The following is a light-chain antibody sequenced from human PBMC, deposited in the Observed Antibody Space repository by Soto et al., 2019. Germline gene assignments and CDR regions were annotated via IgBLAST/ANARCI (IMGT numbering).Light chain of an antibody. J-gene: IGKJ1*01. V-gene: IGKV1-5*01. CDR3: QQYNSYWT. Sequence: DIQMTQSPSTLSASVGDRVTITCRASQSISSSLAWYQQRPGKAPKLLIYDASSLESGVPSRFSGSGSGTEFTLTINSLQPDDFATYYCQQYNSYWTFGQGTKVDI. CDR1: QSISSS. CDR2: DAS.